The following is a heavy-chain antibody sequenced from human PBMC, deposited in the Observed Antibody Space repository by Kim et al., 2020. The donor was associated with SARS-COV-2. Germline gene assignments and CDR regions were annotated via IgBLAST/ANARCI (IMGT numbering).Heavy chain of an antibody. CDR1: GDRVSSNSAA. D-gene: IGHD6-19*01. V-gene: IGHV6-1*01. J-gene: IGHJ6*02. CDR3: AREKTVAVRYYYYYYGMDV. CDR2: TYYRSKWYN. Sequence: SQTLSLTCAISGDRVSSNSAAWNWIRQSPSRGLEWLGRTYYRSKWYNDYAVSVKSRITINPDTSKNQFSLQLNSVTPEDTAVYYCAREKTVAVRYYYYYYGMDVWGQGTTVTVSS.